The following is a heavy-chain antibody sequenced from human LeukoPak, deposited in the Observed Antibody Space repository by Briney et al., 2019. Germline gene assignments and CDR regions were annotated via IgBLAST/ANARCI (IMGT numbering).Heavy chain of an antibody. D-gene: IGHD5-18*01. CDR2: INHSGST. CDR3: ARGVEWIQLWLSLYYFDY. V-gene: IGHV4-34*01. CDR1: GGSFSGYY. Sequence: SETLSLTCAVYGGSFSGYYCSCIRQPPGKGLEWIGEINHSGSTNYNPSLKSRVTISVDTSKNQFSLKLSSVTAADTAVYYCARGVEWIQLWLSLYYFDYWGQGTLVTVSS. J-gene: IGHJ4*02.